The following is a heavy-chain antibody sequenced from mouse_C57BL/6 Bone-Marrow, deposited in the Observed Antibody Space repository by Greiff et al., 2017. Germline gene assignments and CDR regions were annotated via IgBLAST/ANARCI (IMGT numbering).Heavy chain of an antibody. CDR2: FHPYNDDT. Sequence: VQLQESGAELVKPGASVKMSCKASGYTFTTYPIEWMKQNHGKSLEWIGNFHPYNDDTKYNEKFKGKATLTVEKSSSTAYVELSRLTSDDSAVYDCARADDGFALAYWGQGTLVTVSA. V-gene: IGHV1-47*01. CDR3: ARADDGFALAY. CDR1: GYTFTTYP. J-gene: IGHJ3*01. D-gene: IGHD2-3*01.